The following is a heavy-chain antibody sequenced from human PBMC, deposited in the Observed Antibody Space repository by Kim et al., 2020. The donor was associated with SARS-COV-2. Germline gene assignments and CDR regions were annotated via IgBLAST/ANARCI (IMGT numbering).Heavy chain of an antibody. V-gene: IGHV3-30-3*01. J-gene: IGHJ6*03. CDR1: GFTFSSYA. D-gene: IGHD3-3*01. CDR2: ISYDGSNK. CDR3: ARDSYITIFGVVIISKTLTHMDV. Sequence: GGSLRLSCAASGFTFSSYAMHWVRQAPGKGLEWVAVISYDGSNKYYADSVKGRFTISRDNSKNTLYLQMNSLRAEDTAVYYCARDSYITIFGVVIISKTLTHMDVWGKGTTVTVSS.